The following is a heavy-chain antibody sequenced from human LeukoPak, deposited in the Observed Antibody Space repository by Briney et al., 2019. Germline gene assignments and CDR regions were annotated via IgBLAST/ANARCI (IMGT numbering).Heavy chain of an antibody. CDR1: GFTVSSNS. CDR3: ARRAGEYSHPYDY. J-gene: IGHJ4*02. CDR2: IYSGGNT. D-gene: IGHD4-17*01. V-gene: IGHV3-53*01. Sequence: GGSLRLSCTVSGFTVSSNSMSWVPQAPGKGLEWGSFIYSGGNTHYSDSVKGRFTISRDNSKNTLYLQMNSLRAEDTAVYYCARRAGEYSHPYDYWGQGTLVTVSS.